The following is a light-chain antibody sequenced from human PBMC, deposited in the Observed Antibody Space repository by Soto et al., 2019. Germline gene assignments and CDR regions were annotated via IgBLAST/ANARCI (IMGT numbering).Light chain of an antibody. CDR2: GDT. CDR1: NSNIGAGYT. J-gene: IGLJ2*01. Sequence: QSVLTQPPSVTGAPGQRVTISCTGSNSNIGAGYTVHWYQQFPGRVPKLLIYGDTNRPSGVPDRFSGSKSGTSASLAITGLQADDEADYYCQSYDSSLPGLLFGVGTKLTVL. CDR3: QSYDSSLPGLL. V-gene: IGLV1-40*01.